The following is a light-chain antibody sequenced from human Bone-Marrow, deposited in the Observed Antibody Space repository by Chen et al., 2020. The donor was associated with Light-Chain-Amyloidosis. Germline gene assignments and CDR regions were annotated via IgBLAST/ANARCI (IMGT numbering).Light chain of an antibody. V-gene: IGLV2-14*03. J-gene: IGLJ3*02. CDR2: DVI. Sequence: QSALTQHASVSGSPGQSITVPCTGASSDFSWYQQPPGKAPKLVIYDVINRPSGVSGRFSGAKSGNAASLTISGLQAEDEADYFCSSSATSNTWVFGGGTKLTVL. CDR1: SSDF. CDR3: SSSATSNTWV.